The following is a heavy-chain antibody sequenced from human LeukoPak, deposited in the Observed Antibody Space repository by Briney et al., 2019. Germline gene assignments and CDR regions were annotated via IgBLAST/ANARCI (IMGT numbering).Heavy chain of an antibody. J-gene: IGHJ4*02. CDR2: ISSSSTM. CDR1: GFTFSSYG. CDR3: ARGGTSSSLAY. V-gene: IGHV3-48*02. D-gene: IGHD4-23*01. Sequence: PGGSLRLSCAASGFTFSSYGMHWVRQAPGKGLEWVSYISSSSTMSYADSVKGRFTISRDNANNSLYLQMSSLRDEDTAVYYCARGGTSSSLAYWGQGTLVTVSS.